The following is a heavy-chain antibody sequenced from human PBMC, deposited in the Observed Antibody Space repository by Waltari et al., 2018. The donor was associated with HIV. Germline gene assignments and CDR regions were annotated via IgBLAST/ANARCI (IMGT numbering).Heavy chain of an antibody. J-gene: IGHJ5*02. CDR2: IYHSGDT. Sequence: QVQLQESGPGLVKPSGTLSLTCAAFGVSTVSGHWWSWVRPSPGKGLEWIGEIYHSGDTNNNPSLESRVTISLDKSKNQFFLKLNSVTVADTAVYYCARVGPIQDTRYFDWISPWWFDPWGQGALVTVSS. CDR3: ARVGPIQDTRYFDWISPWWFDP. V-gene: IGHV4-4*02. CDR1: GVSTVSGHW. D-gene: IGHD3-9*01.